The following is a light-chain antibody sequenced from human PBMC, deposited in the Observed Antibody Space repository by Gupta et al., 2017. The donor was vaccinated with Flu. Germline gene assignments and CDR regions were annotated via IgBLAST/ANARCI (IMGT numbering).Light chain of an antibody. Sequence: QSLSTQPHPPSGTPGPRLTISISCTDSNIESNTVNYYHQFPRPAPRLLIYNDDHLPSGVTGGFAGSKSGNSASPAIRGIQADQEADVVYASWDDSLPGPVFGGGTRLTVL. CDR2: NDD. CDR1: DSNIESNT. CDR3: ASWDDSLPGPV. J-gene: IGLJ2*01. V-gene: IGLV1-44*01.